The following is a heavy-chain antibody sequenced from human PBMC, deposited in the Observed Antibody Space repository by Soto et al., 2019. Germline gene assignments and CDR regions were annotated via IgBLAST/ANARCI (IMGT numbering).Heavy chain of an antibody. Sequence: EVQLVESGGGLVKPGGSLRLSCAASGFTFSSYSMNWVRQAPGKGLEWVSSISSSSSYIYYADSVKGRFTISRDNAKNSLYLQMNSLRAEDTAVYYCARDSGYSGYEFDYWGQGTLVTVSS. J-gene: IGHJ4*02. V-gene: IGHV3-21*01. CDR3: ARDSGYSGYEFDY. D-gene: IGHD5-12*01. CDR1: GFTFSSYS. CDR2: ISSSSSYI.